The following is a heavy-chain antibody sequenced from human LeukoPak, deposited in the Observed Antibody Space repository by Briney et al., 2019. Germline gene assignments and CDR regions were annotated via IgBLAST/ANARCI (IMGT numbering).Heavy chain of an antibody. Sequence: ASVKVSCKASGYSFTSHYMHSGRQAPGQGLEWMGIINPSGDSASYAQKFQGRVTMTRDTSTSTVYMELSSLRSEDTAVYYCARGGSRNCDYWGQGTLVTVPS. CDR2: INPSGDSA. D-gene: IGHD2-15*01. V-gene: IGHV1-46*01. CDR1: GYSFTSHY. J-gene: IGHJ4*02. CDR3: ARGGSRNCDY.